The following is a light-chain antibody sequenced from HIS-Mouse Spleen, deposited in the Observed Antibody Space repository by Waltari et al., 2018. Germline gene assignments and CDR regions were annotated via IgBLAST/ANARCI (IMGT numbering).Light chain of an antibody. Sequence: SYELTQPSSVSVSPVHTARITCSGDVLAKKYARWFQQTPGQAPVLVIYKDSERPSGIPERFSGSSSGTTVHLTISGAQVEDEADYYCYSAADNSGVFGGGTKLTVL. CDR2: KDS. V-gene: IGLV3-27*01. J-gene: IGLJ2*01. CDR1: VLAKKY. CDR3: YSAADNSGV.